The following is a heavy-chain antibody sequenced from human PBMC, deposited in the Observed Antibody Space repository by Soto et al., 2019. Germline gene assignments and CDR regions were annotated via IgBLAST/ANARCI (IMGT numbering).Heavy chain of an antibody. J-gene: IGHJ6*02. Sequence: PSETLSLTCTVSGGSGSSDTHYWSWIRQPPGKRLGWIGFIYSSGSTNYNPSLKSRVTMSVDTSKNHFSLKLRSVIVADTAVYHCARFVRSCSGNTCYTRADVWGQGTTVTVSS. CDR1: GGSGSSDTHY. V-gene: IGHV4-61*01. CDR2: IYSSGST. CDR3: ARFVRSCSGNTCYTRADV. D-gene: IGHD2-15*01.